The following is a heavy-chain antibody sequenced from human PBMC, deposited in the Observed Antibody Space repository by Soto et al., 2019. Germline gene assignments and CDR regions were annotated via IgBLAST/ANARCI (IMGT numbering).Heavy chain of an antibody. Sequence: SETLSLTCTVSGGSISSYYWSWIRQPPGKGLEWIGYIFYSGSTNYNPSLKSRVTISVDTSKNQFSLKLSSVTAADTAVYYCARAPNTPRGVIRYYYYYGMDVWGQGTTVTVSS. CDR1: GGSISSYY. J-gene: IGHJ6*02. CDR3: ARAPNTPRGVIRYYYYYGMDV. V-gene: IGHV4-59*01. CDR2: IFYSGST. D-gene: IGHD3-10*01.